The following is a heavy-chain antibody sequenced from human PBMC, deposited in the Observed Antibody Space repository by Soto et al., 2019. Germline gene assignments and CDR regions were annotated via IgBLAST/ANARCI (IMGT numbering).Heavy chain of an antibody. D-gene: IGHD3-9*01. CDR3: TRALTGSRNGFDI. Sequence: TGGSLRLSCQASGFLLSNYWMHWVRQVPGKGLLWVSRIRKDRSDTDRADSAKGRFAISRENAKNTLFLQMDSLRPEDTGMYYCTRALTGSRNGFDIWGQGTMVTVSS. CDR2: IRKDRSDT. CDR1: GFLLSNYW. J-gene: IGHJ3*02. V-gene: IGHV3-74*01.